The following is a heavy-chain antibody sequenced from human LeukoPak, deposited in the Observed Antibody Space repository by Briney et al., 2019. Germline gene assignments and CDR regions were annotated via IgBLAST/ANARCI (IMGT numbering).Heavy chain of an antibody. V-gene: IGHV4-30-2*01. CDR3: ARRYSSGWYGGYFDY. Sequence: SQTLSLTCTVSGGSISSGGYYWSWIRQPPGKGLEWIGYIYHSGSTYYNPSLKSRVTISVDRSKNQFSLKLSSVTAADTAVYYCARRYSSGWYGGYFDYWGQGTLVTVSS. J-gene: IGHJ4*02. CDR1: GGSISSGGYY. CDR2: IYHSGST. D-gene: IGHD6-19*01.